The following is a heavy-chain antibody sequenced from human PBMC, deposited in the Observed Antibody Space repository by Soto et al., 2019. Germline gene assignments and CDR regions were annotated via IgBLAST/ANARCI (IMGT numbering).Heavy chain of an antibody. J-gene: IGHJ4*02. CDR1: GFSFSASW. V-gene: IGHV3-7*01. CDR3: GRDPYFGAIDY. D-gene: IGHD3-16*01. CDR2: IKQDGSEK. Sequence: EVQLMESGGGLVQPGGSLRLSCAASGFSFSASWMAWVRQAPGKGLEWVADIKQDGSEKNYVDSVKGRATISRDNAKNSLYLQMNSLRAEDTAVYYCGRDPYFGAIDYWGLGPLVIVSS.